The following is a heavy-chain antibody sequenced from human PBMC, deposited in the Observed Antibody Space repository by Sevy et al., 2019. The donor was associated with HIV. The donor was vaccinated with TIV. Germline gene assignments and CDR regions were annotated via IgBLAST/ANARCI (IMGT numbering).Heavy chain of an antibody. V-gene: IGHV4-61*01. CDR1: GVSVSSDTYY. CDR2: VYHTGST. D-gene: IGHD3-22*01. Sequence: SETLSLTCAVSGVSVSSDTYYWNWVRQPPGKGLEWIGYVYHTGSTNYCPSFKSRVTISVDTSKNQFSLRLFSVAAADTAVYYCAREPYFFDKSGYYWDYWGQGALVTVSS. CDR3: AREPYFFDKSGYYWDY. J-gene: IGHJ4*02.